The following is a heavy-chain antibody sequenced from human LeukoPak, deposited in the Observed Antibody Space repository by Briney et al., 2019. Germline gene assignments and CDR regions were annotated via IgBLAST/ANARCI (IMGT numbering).Heavy chain of an antibody. CDR2: INPRGTST. V-gene: IGHV1-46*01. D-gene: IGHD3-10*01. J-gene: IGHJ5*02. CDR1: GYSFTSHY. Sequence: GASVKVSCKASGYSFTSHYMHWVRQAPGQGLEWMGVINPRGTSTIYAEKFQGRILMTRDMSTTTDYMELRSLRSDDTAVYYCARKNYGSGSYFWFDPWGQGILVTVSS. CDR3: ARKNYGSGSYFWFDP.